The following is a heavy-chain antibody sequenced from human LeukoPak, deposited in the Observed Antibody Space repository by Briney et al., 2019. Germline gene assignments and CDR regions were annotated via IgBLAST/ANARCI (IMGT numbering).Heavy chain of an antibody. D-gene: IGHD3-10*01. Sequence: GVSPRLSCAASGFTFSSYPMTWVRQAPGKGLEWVSTIGSSAGDTHYANSVKGRFTISRDNSKNSLYLQMNSLRAEDTAVYYCAKYYYTSGSSGGRVFDYWGQGTLVTVSS. CDR2: IGSSAGDT. CDR3: AKYYYTSGSSGGRVFDY. J-gene: IGHJ4*02. CDR1: GFTFSSYP. V-gene: IGHV3-23*01.